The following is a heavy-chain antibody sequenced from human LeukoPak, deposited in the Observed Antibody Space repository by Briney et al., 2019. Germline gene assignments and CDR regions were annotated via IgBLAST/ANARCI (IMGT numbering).Heavy chain of an antibody. CDR1: GLSFSGYA. Sequence: GGSLRLSCAASGLSFSGYAMSWVRQAPGKGLEWVSGISGSGSTTFYVDSVKGRFTISRDNSKNTLYLQINSLRAEDTAIYYCAKGFRGYSSSFFDYWGQGTLVTVSS. CDR3: AKGFRGYSSSFFDY. D-gene: IGHD6-13*01. V-gene: IGHV3-23*01. CDR2: ISGSGSTT. J-gene: IGHJ4*02.